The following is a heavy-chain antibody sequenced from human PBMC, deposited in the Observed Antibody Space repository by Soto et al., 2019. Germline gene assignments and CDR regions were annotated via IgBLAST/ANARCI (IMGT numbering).Heavy chain of an antibody. D-gene: IGHD3-22*01. V-gene: IGHV1-18*01. J-gene: IGHJ4*02. CDR1: GYTFTSYG. CDR2: ISAYNGNT. CDR3: ARAGVLYYDSSGYYSYYFES. Sequence: GDSVKVSCKASGYTFTSYGISWVRQAPGQGLEWMGWISAYNGNTNYAQKLQGRVTMTTDTSTSTAYMELRSLRSDDTAVYYCARAGVLYYDSSGYYSYYFESWGQGTLVTVSS.